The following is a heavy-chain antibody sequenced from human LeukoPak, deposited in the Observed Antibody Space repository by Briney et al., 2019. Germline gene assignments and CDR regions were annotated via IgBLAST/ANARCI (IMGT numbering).Heavy chain of an antibody. Sequence: PSETLSLTCTVSGGSISGYYWNWIRQPPGKGLEWIGYIYYSGSTIYNPSLKSRVTISLDTSKNQFSLKLSSVTAADTAVYYCAGNALTAPNYYYMDVWGKGTTVTVSS. CDR2: IYYSGST. D-gene: IGHD1-20*01. V-gene: IGHV4-59*01. CDR1: GGSISGYY. J-gene: IGHJ6*03. CDR3: AGNALTAPNYYYMDV.